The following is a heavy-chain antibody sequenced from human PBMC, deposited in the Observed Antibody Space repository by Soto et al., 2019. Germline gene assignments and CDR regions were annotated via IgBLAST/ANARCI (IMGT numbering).Heavy chain of an antibody. D-gene: IGHD6-19*01. J-gene: IGHJ4*02. CDR2: ISYDGSNK. V-gene: IGHV3-30*18. CDR3: AKDGSSGFFDY. CDR1: GFTFSSYG. Sequence: GGSLRLSCAASGFTFSSYGMHWVRQAPGKGLEWVAVISYDGSNKYYADSVKGRFTISRDNSKNTLYLQMNSLRAEDTAVYYCAKDGSSGFFDYWGQGTLVTVSS.